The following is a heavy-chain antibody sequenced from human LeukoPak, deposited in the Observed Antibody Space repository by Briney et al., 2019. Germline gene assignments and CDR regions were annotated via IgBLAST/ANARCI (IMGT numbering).Heavy chain of an antibody. CDR3: VRHNHMDV. Sequence: ASVNVSCTASGYTFTTYSMHWVRQAPGQGLEWMAIINLSGGSTDYTQKFQGRVTMTRDTSTSTVYMELSSLRSEDTAVYYCVRHNHMDVWGQGTTVTVSS. CDR1: GYTFTTYS. CDR2: INLSGGST. J-gene: IGHJ6*02. V-gene: IGHV1-46*01.